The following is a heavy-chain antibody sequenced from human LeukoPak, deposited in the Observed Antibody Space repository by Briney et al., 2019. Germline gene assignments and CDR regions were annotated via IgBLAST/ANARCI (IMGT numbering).Heavy chain of an antibody. Sequence: KPSEPLSLTCTVSGVPLSSYYWSWIRQPPGKGLEGIGYIYYSGRTKYSPSLKSRVTISADTSKNQFSLKLSSVAAADTAVYYCARGDGYNYPYYYYYYMDVWGKGTTVTVSS. J-gene: IGHJ6*03. CDR2: IYYSGRT. CDR1: GVPLSSYY. D-gene: IGHD5-24*01. CDR3: ARGDGYNYPYYYYYYMDV. V-gene: IGHV4-59*01.